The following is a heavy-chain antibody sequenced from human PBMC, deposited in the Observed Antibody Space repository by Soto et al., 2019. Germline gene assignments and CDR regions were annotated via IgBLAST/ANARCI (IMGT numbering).Heavy chain of an antibody. CDR1: SGSISSTIYS. CDR3: ARVSGYDFGYFDY. CDR2: ISYSGST. J-gene: IGHJ4*02. Sequence: PSETLSLTCTVSSGSISSTIYSWDWIRQPPGKGLEWIGSISYSGSTYYNPSLKSRVTISVDTSKNQFSLKLSSVTAADTAVYYCARVSGYDFGYFDYWGQGTLVTVSS. V-gene: IGHV4-39*07. D-gene: IGHD3-3*01.